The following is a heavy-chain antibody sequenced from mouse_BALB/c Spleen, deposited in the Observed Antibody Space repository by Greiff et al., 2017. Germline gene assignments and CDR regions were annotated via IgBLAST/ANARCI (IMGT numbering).Heavy chain of an antibody. CDR2: IDPETGGT. J-gene: IGHJ2*01. CDR3: TIYGDY. D-gene: IGHD1-1*02. V-gene: IGHV1-15*01. Sequence: VQLQQSGAELVRPGASVTLSCKASGYTFTDYEMHWVKQTPVHGLEWIGAIDPETGGTAYNQKFKGKATLTADKSSSTAYMELRSLTSEDSAVYYCTIYGDYWGQGTTLTVSS. CDR1: GYTFTDYE.